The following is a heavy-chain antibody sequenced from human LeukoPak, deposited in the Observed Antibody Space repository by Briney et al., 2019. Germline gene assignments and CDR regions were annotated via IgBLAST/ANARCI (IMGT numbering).Heavy chain of an antibody. CDR3: AKGSDIGSYYSYFDY. CDR2: IGGSGGST. CDR1: GFTFSSYA. V-gene: IGHV3-23*01. D-gene: IGHD1-26*01. Sequence: GGSLRLSCAASGFTFSSYAMHWVRQAPGKGLEWVSSIGGSGGSTYYADSVEGQFTISRDNSKNTLYLQMNSLRAEDTAVYYCAKGSDIGSYYSYFDYWGQGTLVTVSS. J-gene: IGHJ4*02.